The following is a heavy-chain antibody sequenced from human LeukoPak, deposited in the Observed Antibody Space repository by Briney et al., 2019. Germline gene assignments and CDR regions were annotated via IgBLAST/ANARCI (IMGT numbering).Heavy chain of an antibody. J-gene: IGHJ4*02. CDR1: GGSISSGGYS. Sequence: SQTLSLTCVVSGGSISSGGYSWSWIRQPPGKGLEWIGYIYHSGSTYYNPSLKSRVTISVDRSKNQFSLKLSSVTAADTAVYYCARRESNDILTGYLYREYWGQGTLVTVSS. CDR2: IYHSGST. CDR3: ARRESNDILTGYLYREY. V-gene: IGHV4-30-2*01. D-gene: IGHD3-9*01.